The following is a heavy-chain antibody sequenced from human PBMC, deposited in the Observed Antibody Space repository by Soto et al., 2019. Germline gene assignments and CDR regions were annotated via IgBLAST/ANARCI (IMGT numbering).Heavy chain of an antibody. CDR2: ITAHNVNT. J-gene: IGHJ4*02. V-gene: IGHV1-18*01. Sequence: QVHLVQSGAEVKKPGASVKVSCKGSGYTFTTYGLTWVRQAPGQGLEWMGWITAHNVNTHYAQKLQVRVTVPRDTSTSTAYMELLSLRSDDTAVYYCARGRYGDYWGQGALVTVSS. CDR1: GYTFTTYG. CDR3: ARGRYGDY. D-gene: IGHD1-1*01.